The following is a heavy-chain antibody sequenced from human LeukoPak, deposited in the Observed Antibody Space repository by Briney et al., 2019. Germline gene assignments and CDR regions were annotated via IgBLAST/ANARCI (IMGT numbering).Heavy chain of an antibody. V-gene: IGHV3-33*01. CDR3: ASLTVTNDEFDY. CDR1: GFTFSSYG. CDR2: IWYDGSNK. D-gene: IGHD4-11*01. Sequence: VGSLRLSCAASGFTFSSYGMHWVRQAPGKGLEWVAVIWYDGSNKYYADSVKGRFTISRDNSKNTLYLQMNSLRAEDTAVYYCASLTVTNDEFDYWGQGTLVTVSS. J-gene: IGHJ4*02.